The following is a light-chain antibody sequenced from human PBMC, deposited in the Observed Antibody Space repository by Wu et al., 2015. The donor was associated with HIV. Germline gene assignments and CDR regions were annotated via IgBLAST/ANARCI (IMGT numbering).Light chain of an antibody. V-gene: IGKV3-20*01. Sequence: DILLTQSPGTLSLSPGERATLSCRASQSVTSNYLAWYQQKPGQAPRLLIYATSNRATGIPDRISGSGSGTLFTLTISRLEPEDFAVYYCQQYGSSPPMYSFGQGTKLEIK. CDR3: QQYGSSPPMYS. CDR2: ATS. J-gene: IGKJ2*03. CDR1: QSVTSNY.